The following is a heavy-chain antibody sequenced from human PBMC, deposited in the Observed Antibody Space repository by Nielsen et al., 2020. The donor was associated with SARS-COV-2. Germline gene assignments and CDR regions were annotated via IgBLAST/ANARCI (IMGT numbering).Heavy chain of an antibody. CDR3: AKVGARDYWYFDL. D-gene: IGHD1-26*01. J-gene: IGHJ2*01. V-gene: IGHV3-9*01. CDR2: ISWNSGSI. CDR1: GFTFDDYA. Sequence: GRSLRLSCAASGFTFDDYAMHWVRQAPGKGLEWVSGISWNSGSIGYADSVKGRFTISRDNAKNSLYLQMNSLRAEDTALYYCAKVGARDYWYFDLWGRGTLVTVSS.